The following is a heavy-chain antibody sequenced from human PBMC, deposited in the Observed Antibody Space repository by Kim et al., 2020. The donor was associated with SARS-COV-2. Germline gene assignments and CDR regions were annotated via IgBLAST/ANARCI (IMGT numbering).Heavy chain of an antibody. J-gene: IGHJ4*02. CDR1: GFTFSSYA. CDR2: ISYDGSNK. CDR3: ARALGGKREIVVVPAAQPGIAGAGTTGFDY. D-gene: IGHD2-2*01. V-gene: IGHV3-30-3*01. Sequence: GGSLRLSCAASGFTFSSYAMHWVRQAPGKGLEWVAVISYDGSNKYYADSVKGRFTISRDNSKNTLYLQMNSLRAEDTAVYYCARALGGKREIVVVPAAQPGIAGAGTTGFDYWGQGTLVTVSS.